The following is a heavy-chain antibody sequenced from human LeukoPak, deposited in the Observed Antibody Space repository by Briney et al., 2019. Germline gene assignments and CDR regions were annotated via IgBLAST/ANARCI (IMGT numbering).Heavy chain of an antibody. CDR3: ARSEKHYDFWSGYYDFDY. V-gene: IGHV4-4*07. J-gene: IGHJ4*02. CDR1: GGSISSYY. Sequence: SETLSLTCTVSGGSISSYYWSWIRQPAGKGLEWIGRIYTSGSTNYNPSLKSRVTISVDTSKNQFSLKLSSVTAADTAVYYCARSEKHYDFWSGYYDFDYWGQGTLVTVSS. CDR2: IYTSGST. D-gene: IGHD3-3*01.